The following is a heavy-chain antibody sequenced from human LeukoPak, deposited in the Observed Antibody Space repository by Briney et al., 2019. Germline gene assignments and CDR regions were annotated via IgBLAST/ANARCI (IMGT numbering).Heavy chain of an antibody. V-gene: IGHV4-30-4*08. D-gene: IGHD4-23*01. Sequence: SETLSLTCTVSGGSISSGDYYWSWIRQPPGKGLEWIGYIYYSGSTYYNPSLKSRVTISVDTSKNQFSLKLSSVTAADTAVYYCAREVGVYGGNPPLDAFDIWGQGTMVTVSS. J-gene: IGHJ3*02. CDR2: IYYSGST. CDR3: AREVGVYGGNPPLDAFDI. CDR1: GGSISSGDYY.